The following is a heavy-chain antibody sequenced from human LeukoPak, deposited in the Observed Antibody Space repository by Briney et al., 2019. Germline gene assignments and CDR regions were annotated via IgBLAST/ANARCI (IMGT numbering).Heavy chain of an antibody. J-gene: IGHJ4*02. CDR3: ARDLPASALLG. CDR1: GFTVSSNS. D-gene: IGHD3-10*01. CDR2: IYSDNT. Sequence: PGGSLRLSCTVSGFTVSSNSMSWVRQAPGKGLEWVSFIYSDNTHYSDSVKGRFTISRDNSKNTLYLQMNSLRAEDTAVYYCARDLPASALLGWGQGTLVTVSS. V-gene: IGHV3-53*01.